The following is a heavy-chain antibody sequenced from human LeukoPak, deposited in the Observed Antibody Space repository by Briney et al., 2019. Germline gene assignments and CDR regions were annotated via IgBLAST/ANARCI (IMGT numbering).Heavy chain of an antibody. CDR1: GGTFSGYY. CDR2: INDSGST. CDR3: ATPDVGYYYDSSGYFGH. Sequence: SETLSLTCAVYGGTFSGYYWRWLRQPPGQGREWIGEINDSGSTNYNPSVKSRVTISVDTSKNQFSMKLSSVTAADTAVYYCATPDVGYYYDSSGYFGHWGHGTLVTVSS. D-gene: IGHD3-22*01. V-gene: IGHV4-34*08. J-gene: IGHJ4*01.